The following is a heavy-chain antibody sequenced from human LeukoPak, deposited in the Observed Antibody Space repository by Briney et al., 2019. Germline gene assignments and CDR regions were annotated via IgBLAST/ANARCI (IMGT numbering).Heavy chain of an antibody. CDR1: GGSISTYY. CDR3: ARDFPRMGEFDAFDI. D-gene: IGHD3-16*01. J-gene: IGHJ3*02. CDR2: VYTSEST. V-gene: IGHV4-4*07. Sequence: SETLSLTCTVSGGSISTYYWSWIRQPAGKRLEWIGRVYTSESTNYNPSLKSRVNMSVDTSKNQFSLRLSSVTAADTAVYYCARDFPRMGEFDAFDIWGQGTMVTVSS.